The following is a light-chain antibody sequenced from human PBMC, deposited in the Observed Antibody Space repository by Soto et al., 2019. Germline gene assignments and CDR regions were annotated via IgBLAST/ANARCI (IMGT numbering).Light chain of an antibody. V-gene: IGLV2-14*01. Sequence: QSVLTQPASVSGSPGQSITISCTGTSSDVGDYNYVSWYQHHPGKAPKLMVYEVSNRPSGVSNRFSGSKSGNTASLTISGLQAEDEADYYCGSYASSNSWVFGGGTKVTVL. J-gene: IGLJ3*02. CDR2: EVS. CDR1: SSDVGDYNY. CDR3: GSYASSNSWV.